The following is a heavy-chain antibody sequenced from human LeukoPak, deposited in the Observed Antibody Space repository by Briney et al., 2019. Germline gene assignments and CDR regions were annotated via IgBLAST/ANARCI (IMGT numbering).Heavy chain of an antibody. Sequence: ASVKVSCKASGYTFTSYDINWVRQATGQGLEWMGWMNPNSGNTGYAQKFQGRVTMTRNTSISTAYVELSSLRSEDTAVYYCARGNGNYYDSSGYYYYWFDPWGQGTLVTVSS. V-gene: IGHV1-8*01. D-gene: IGHD3-22*01. CDR2: MNPNSGNT. CDR1: GYTFTSYD. CDR3: ARGNGNYYDSSGYYYYWFDP. J-gene: IGHJ5*02.